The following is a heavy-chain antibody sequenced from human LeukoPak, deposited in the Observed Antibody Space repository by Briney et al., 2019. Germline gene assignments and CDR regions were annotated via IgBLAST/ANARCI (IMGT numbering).Heavy chain of an antibody. D-gene: IGHD3-10*01. CDR1: GGSISSSSYY. Sequence: SETLSLTCTVSGGSISSSSYYWGWIRQPPGKGLEWIGSIYYSGSTYYNPSLKSRVTISVDTSKNQFSLKLSSVTAADTAVYYCARHYGSGSLVYYYYYYMDVWGKGTTVTISS. V-gene: IGHV4-39*01. J-gene: IGHJ6*03. CDR3: ARHYGSGSLVYYYYYYMDV. CDR2: IYYSGST.